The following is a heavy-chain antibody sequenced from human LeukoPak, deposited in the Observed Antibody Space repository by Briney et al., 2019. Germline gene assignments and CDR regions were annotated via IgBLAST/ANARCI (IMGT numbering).Heavy chain of an antibody. D-gene: IGHD6-19*01. V-gene: IGHV4-34*01. CDR1: GGSFSGNY. J-gene: IGHJ5*02. CDR2: MNHSGSA. CDR3: ARLRGATVAHNWFDP. Sequence: SETLSLTCAVYGGSFSGNYWTWIRQSPRKGLEWIGEMNHSGSANYNPSLKSRVTISVDTSKNQCSLTLTSVTAADTAVYYCARLRGATVAHNWFDPWGLGTLVTVSS.